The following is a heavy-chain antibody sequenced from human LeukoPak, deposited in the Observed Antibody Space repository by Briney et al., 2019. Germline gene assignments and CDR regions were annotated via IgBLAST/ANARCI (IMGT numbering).Heavy chain of an antibody. V-gene: IGHV4-34*01. CDR1: GGSFSVYY. D-gene: IGHD3-16*01. J-gene: IGHJ6*02. CDR3: ARRLARGGGNYYYYYGMDV. Sequence: SETLSLTCAVYGGSFSVYYWSWIRQPPGKGLEWIGEINHSGSTNYNPSLKSRVTISVDTSKNQFSLKLSSVTAADTAVYYCARRLARGGGNYYYYYGMDVWGQGTTATVSS. CDR2: INHSGST.